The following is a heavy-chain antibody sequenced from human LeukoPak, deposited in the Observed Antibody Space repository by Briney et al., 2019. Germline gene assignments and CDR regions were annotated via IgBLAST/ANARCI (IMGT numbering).Heavy chain of an antibody. V-gene: IGHV4-38-2*01. CDR3: ARRGGYGYTFDI. CDR1: GYSISSGYY. CDR2: TYHSGTS. Sequence: SETLSLTCAVSGYSISSGYYWGWVRQSPGKGLEWIGNTYHSGTSYYNPSLKSRVTISVDTSKNQFSLKLSSVTAADTAVYYCARRGGYGYTFDIWGQGTMVIVSS. J-gene: IGHJ3*02. D-gene: IGHD5-18*01.